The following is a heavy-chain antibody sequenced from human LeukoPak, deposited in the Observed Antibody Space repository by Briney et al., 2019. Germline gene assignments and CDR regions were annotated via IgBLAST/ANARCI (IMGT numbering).Heavy chain of an antibody. D-gene: IGHD3-10*01. CDR3: AGDHMVRGVMEY. CDR2: ISSSSSYI. Sequence: GGSLRLSCAASGFTFSSYSMNWVRQAPGKGLEWVSSISSSSSYIYYADSVKGRFTISRDNAKNSLYLQMNSLRAEDTAVYYCAGDHMVRGVMEYWGQGTLVTVSS. J-gene: IGHJ4*02. CDR1: GFTFSSYS. V-gene: IGHV3-21*01.